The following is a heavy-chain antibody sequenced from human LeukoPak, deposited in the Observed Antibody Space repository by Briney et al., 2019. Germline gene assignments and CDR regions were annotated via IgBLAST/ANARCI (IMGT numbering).Heavy chain of an antibody. J-gene: IGHJ4*02. CDR1: GFTFSSYA. Sequence: GGSLRLSCAASGFTFSSYAMSWVRQAPGKGLEWVSAISGSGGSTYYADSVKGRFTISRDNSKNTLYLQMNSLGAEDTAVYYCARGSYYDSSGYFDYWGQGTLVTVSS. CDR2: ISGSGGST. CDR3: ARGSYYDSSGYFDY. V-gene: IGHV3-23*01. D-gene: IGHD3-22*01.